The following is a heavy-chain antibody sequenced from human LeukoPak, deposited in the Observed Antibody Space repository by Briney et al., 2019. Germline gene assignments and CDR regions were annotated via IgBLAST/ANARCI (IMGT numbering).Heavy chain of an antibody. V-gene: IGHV4-4*07. CDR2: IYTSGST. CDR1: GGSINSYY. CDR3: ARASGITGTKGPFDP. D-gene: IGHD1-7*01. Sequence: SETLSLTCTVSGGSINSYYWSWIRQPAGKGLEWIGRIYTSGSTNYNPSLKSRVTISVDTSKNQFSLKLTSVTAADTAVYYCARASGITGTKGPFDPWGQGTLVTVSS. J-gene: IGHJ5*02.